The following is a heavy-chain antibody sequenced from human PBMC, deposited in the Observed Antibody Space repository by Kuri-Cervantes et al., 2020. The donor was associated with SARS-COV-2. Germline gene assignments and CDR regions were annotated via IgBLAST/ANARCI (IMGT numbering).Heavy chain of an antibody. J-gene: IGHJ4*02. D-gene: IGHD6-19*01. Sequence: GESLKISCAASGFTFSSYAMHWVRQAPGKELEWVAVISYDGSNKYYADSVKGRFTISRDNSKNTLYLQMNSLRAEDTAVYYCARDHRIAVAALDYWGQGTLVTVSS. CDR2: ISYDGSNK. CDR3: ARDHRIAVAALDY. V-gene: IGHV3-30-3*01. CDR1: GFTFSSYA.